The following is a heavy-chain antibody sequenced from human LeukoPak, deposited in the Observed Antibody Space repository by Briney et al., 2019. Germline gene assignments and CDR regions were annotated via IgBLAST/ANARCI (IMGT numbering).Heavy chain of an antibody. D-gene: IGHD3-3*01. CDR2: ISYDGSNK. V-gene: IGHV3-30*18. CDR3: AKDFTVYYDFWSGYYSGRSTGAFDY. CDR1: GFTFSSYG. J-gene: IGHJ4*02. Sequence: PGGSLRLSCAASGFTFSSYGMHWVRQAPGKGLEWVAVISYDGSNKYYADSVKGRFTISRDNSKNTLYLQMNSLRAEDTAVYYCAKDFTVYYDFWSGYYSGRSTGAFDYWGQGTLVTVSS.